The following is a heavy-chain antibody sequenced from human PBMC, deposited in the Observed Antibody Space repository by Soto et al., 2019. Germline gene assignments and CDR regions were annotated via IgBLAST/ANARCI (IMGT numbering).Heavy chain of an antibody. Sequence: QVQLVQSGAEVRKPGASVQVSCKASGYTFTRYSINWVRQAPGQGLEWVGWISNYNGDTKYAEKFQGRGTLTTDTFTTTSYMELRSLTSDDTAMYFCARGDSTGSPTGWFDPWGQGTLVTVLS. V-gene: IGHV1-18*04. CDR3: ARGDSTGSPTGWFDP. CDR2: ISNYNGDT. D-gene: IGHD6-19*01. J-gene: IGHJ5*02. CDR1: GYTFTRYS.